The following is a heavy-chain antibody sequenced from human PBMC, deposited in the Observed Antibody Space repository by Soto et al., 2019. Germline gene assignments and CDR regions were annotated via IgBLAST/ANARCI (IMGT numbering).Heavy chain of an antibody. D-gene: IGHD3-22*01. CDR2: IDWDDDK. J-gene: IGHJ6*02. V-gene: IGHV2-70*13. CDR3: ALDVGDSRNYYYSFDV. Sequence: SGPTLVNPTQTLTLTCTFSGFSLSTSGMCVSWIRQPPGKALERLALIDWDDDKYYSTSLKTRLTISKDTSKNQVVLTMTNMDPVDTATYYCALDVGDSRNYYYSFDVWGQGTTVTVSS. CDR1: GFSLSTSGMC.